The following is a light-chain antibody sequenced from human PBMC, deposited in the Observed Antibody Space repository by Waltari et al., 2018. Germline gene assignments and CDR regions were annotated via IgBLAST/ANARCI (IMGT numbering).Light chain of an antibody. V-gene: IGKV1-39*01. CDR2: TAS. Sequence: DIQMTQSPSYLSASLGDRVTITCRASQSVSDYLNWYQQKPGKAPRLLIYTASSLQSGVPSTCSGSGSGTEFTLTISSLQIEDFATYYCQQSYTTPYTVGQGTKLEIK. CDR1: QSVSDY. J-gene: IGKJ2*01. CDR3: QQSYTTPYT.